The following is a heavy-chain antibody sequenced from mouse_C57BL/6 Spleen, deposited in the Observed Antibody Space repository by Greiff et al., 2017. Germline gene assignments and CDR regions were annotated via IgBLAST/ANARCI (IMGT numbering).Heavy chain of an antibody. Sequence: VQVAEPFFFLFNPLFSLKLSCAASGFTFSSYTMSWVRHTPEKRLEWVATISGGGGNTYYPDSVKGRFTISRDNAKNTLYLQMSSLRSEDTALYYCAKLFYFDYWGQGTTLTVSS. CDR2: ISGGGGNT. CDR1: GFTFSSYT. CDR3: AKLFYFDY. J-gene: IGHJ2*01. V-gene: IGHV5-9*04.